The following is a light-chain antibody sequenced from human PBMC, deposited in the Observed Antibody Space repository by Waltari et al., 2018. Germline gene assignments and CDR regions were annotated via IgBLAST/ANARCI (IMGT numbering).Light chain of an antibody. J-gene: IGKJ3*01. CDR1: QSVGSY. V-gene: IGKV3-11*01. CDR2: DAS. Sequence: EIVLTQSPATLSLSPGERATLSCRASQSVGSYLAWYQQKPGQAPRLLIYDASSRATGIPARFSGSGSGTAFTLTISSLEPEDFAVYYCQQRNNWPPEVTFGPGTKVDVK. CDR3: QQRNNWPPEVT.